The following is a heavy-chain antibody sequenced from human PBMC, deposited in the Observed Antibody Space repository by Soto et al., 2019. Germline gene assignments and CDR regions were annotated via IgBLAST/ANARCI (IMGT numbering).Heavy chain of an antibody. CDR1: GGSISSGGYY. Sequence: SETLSLTCTVSGGSISSGGYYWSWIRQHPGKGLELIGYIYYCVSTYYNPSLKSRVIISVDTSKNQFSLKLSSVTAADTAVYYCAREIQDSGSYYGYWGQGTLVTVS. J-gene: IGHJ4*02. D-gene: IGHD1-26*01. V-gene: IGHV4-31*03. CDR3: AREIQDSGSYYGY. CDR2: IYYCVST.